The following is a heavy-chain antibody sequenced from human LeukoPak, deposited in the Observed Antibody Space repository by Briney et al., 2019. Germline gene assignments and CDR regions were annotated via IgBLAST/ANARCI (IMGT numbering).Heavy chain of an antibody. V-gene: IGHV3-53*01. Sequence: GGSLRLSCAASGFTVSSNYMSWVRQAPGKGLEWVSVIYSGGSTYYADSVKGRFTISRDNAKNSLYLQMNSLRAEDTAVYYCARGTPGYCSGNCYSLDYWGQGTLVTVSS. CDR2: IYSGGST. J-gene: IGHJ4*02. CDR3: ARGTPGYCSGNCYSLDY. CDR1: GFTVSSNY. D-gene: IGHD2-21*02.